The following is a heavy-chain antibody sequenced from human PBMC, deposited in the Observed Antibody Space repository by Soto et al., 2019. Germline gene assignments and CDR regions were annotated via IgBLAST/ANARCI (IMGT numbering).Heavy chain of an antibody. CDR1: GYSFTKYW. Sequence: PGESLKISCKGSGYSFTKYWIGWVRQMPGKGLEWMAIIYPDESDTRYSPSFQGQVSMSADKSINTAYMQWSSLEASDTAMYYCARSSGWLDYWGQGTPVTVSS. J-gene: IGHJ4*02. CDR3: ARSSGWLDY. D-gene: IGHD6-19*01. V-gene: IGHV5-51*01. CDR2: IYPDESDT.